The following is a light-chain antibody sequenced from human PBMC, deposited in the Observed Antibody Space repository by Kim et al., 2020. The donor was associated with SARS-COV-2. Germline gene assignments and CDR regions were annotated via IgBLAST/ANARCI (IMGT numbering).Light chain of an antibody. CDR1: QSVSSN. CDR3: QQYNR. CDR2: GAS. J-gene: IGKJ2*03. V-gene: IGKV3-15*01. Sequence: EIVMTQSPATLSVSPGERATLSCRASQSVSSNLAWYQQKPGQAPRLLIYGASTRATGIPARFSGSGSGTEFTLTISSLQSEDFAVYYCQQYNRFGQGTKLEI.